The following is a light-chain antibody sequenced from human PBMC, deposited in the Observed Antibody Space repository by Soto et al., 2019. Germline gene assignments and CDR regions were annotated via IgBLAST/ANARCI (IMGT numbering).Light chain of an antibody. CDR2: GTS. Sequence: ELVLTQSPGTLSLSPGERATLSCRASQSIASSYLAWYQQRRGQAPRLLVSGTSSRATGIPDRFSGSGSGKDFTLTITRLELEDFVVYYCQHYGTSPFTFGPGTKVHIK. CDR1: QSIASSY. J-gene: IGKJ3*01. CDR3: QHYGTSPFT. V-gene: IGKV3-20*01.